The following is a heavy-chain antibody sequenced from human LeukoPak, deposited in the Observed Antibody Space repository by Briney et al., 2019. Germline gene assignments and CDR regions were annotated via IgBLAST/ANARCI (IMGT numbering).Heavy chain of an antibody. CDR2: IRSKAFGVTT. V-gene: IGHV3-49*04. D-gene: IGHD3-3*01. CDR1: GFTFGDYT. CDR3: GRAYDFSRH. J-gene: IGHJ4*02. Sequence: SGGSLRLSCTGSGFTFGDYTMSWVRQAPGKGLEGVGFIRSKAFGVTTEYAASVKGRFTISRDNAKNSLYLQMDSLRAEDTALYYCGRAYDFSRHWGQGTLVTVSS.